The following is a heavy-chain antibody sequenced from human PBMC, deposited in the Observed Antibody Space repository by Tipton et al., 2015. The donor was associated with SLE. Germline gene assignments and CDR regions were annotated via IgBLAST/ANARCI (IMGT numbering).Heavy chain of an antibody. Sequence: QVVQSGAEVKKPGASVKVSCKASGYTFISYGISWVRQAPGQGLEWMGWITVYNGNTNYAEKFQGRLTLTTDTSTSTAYMELRSLRSDDTAVYYCARRYAGEGDYWGQGTLVTVSS. CDR1: GYTFISYG. D-gene: IGHD7-27*01. J-gene: IGHJ4*02. CDR3: ARRYAGEGDY. V-gene: IGHV1-18*01. CDR2: ITVYNGNT.